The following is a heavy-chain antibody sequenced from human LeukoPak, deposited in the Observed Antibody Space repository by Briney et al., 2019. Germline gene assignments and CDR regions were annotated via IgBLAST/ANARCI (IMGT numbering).Heavy chain of an antibody. Sequence: GGSLRLSCAASGFTFSGYGMSWVRHAPGKGLEWVASIRFDGTNNNYADSVKGRFTISRDNSRNTLYLQMNSLRPEDTALYYCAKEWYVGSPPDHWGQGTQVTVSS. CDR3: AKEWYVGSPPDH. J-gene: IGHJ4*02. V-gene: IGHV3-30*02. CDR1: GFTFSGYG. D-gene: IGHD3-10*01. CDR2: IRFDGTNN.